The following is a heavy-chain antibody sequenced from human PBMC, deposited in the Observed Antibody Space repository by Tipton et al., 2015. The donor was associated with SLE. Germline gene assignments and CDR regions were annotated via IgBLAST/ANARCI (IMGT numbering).Heavy chain of an antibody. Sequence: TLSLTCTVSGDSFTRHYWSWIRQPPGKGLEWIGYIHYSGNTYSNPSLKSRVTMSVDTSKNQFSLELRSVIVADTAVYYCARFMISVGFDYWGQGTLVTVSS. V-gene: IGHV4-59*11. D-gene: IGHD3-16*01. CDR2: IHYSGNT. CDR3: ARFMISVGFDY. CDR1: GDSFTRHY. J-gene: IGHJ4*02.